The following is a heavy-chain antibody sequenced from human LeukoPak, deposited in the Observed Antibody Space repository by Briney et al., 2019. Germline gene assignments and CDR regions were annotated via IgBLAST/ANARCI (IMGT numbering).Heavy chain of an antibody. CDR3: ARPRYYYYMDV. CDR1: GFTFSSYW. V-gene: IGHV3-74*01. Sequence: GGSLRLSCAASGFTFSSYWMHWVRQAPGKGLVWVSRINSDGSSTSYADSVKGRFTISGDNAKNTLYLQMNSLRAEDTAVYYCARPRYYYYMDVWGKGTTVTVSS. CDR2: INSDGSST. J-gene: IGHJ6*03.